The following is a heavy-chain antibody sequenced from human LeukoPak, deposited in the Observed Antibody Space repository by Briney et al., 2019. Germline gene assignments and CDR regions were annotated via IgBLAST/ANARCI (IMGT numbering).Heavy chain of an antibody. V-gene: IGHV4-34*01. CDR1: GGSLSGYY. J-gene: IGHJ3*02. CDR3: ARGVVEMATMDDAFDI. CDR2: INHSGST. Sequence: SETLSLTCAVYGGSLSGYYWSWIRQPPGKGLEWIGEINHSGSTNYNPSLKSRVTISVDTSKNQFSLKLSSVTAADTAVYYCARGVVEMATMDDAFDIWGQGTMVTVSS. D-gene: IGHD5-24*01.